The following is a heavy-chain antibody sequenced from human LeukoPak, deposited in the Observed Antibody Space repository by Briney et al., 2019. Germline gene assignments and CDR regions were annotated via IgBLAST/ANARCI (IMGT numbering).Heavy chain of an antibody. D-gene: IGHD2/OR15-2a*01. CDR3: SRGEYGGGETH. Sequence: SETLSITCTVSGGSISSDYWGWIRQPPGQGLEHIGYIYFRGSTNYNPSFKSRVTISVDRSRNQFSLQLNSVTAADTAVYYCSRGEYGGGETHWGQGILVTVSS. J-gene: IGHJ4*02. V-gene: IGHV4-59*08. CDR1: GGSISSDY. CDR2: IYFRGST.